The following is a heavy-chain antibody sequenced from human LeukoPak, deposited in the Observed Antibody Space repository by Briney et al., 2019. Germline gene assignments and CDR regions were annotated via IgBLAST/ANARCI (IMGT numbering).Heavy chain of an antibody. CDR1: GFTVSNTY. J-gene: IGHJ4*02. CDR3: AKAMATIYYFDY. D-gene: IGHD5-24*01. Sequence: PGGSLRLSCAASGFTVSNTYMTWVRQAPGKGLEWVSVFYTGGGTYYADSVKGRFTISRDNSKNTLYLQMNSLRAEDTAVYYCAKAMATIYYFDYWGQGTLVTVSS. V-gene: IGHV3-53*01. CDR2: FYTGGGT.